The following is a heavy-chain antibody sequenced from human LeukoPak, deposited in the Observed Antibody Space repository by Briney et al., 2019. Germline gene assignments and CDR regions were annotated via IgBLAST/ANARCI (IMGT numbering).Heavy chain of an antibody. CDR3: AIGGGIAVAGILLY. V-gene: IGHV3-74*01. J-gene: IGHJ4*02. CDR1: GFTFSSYW. Sequence: GGSLRLSCAASGFTFSSYWMRWVRQAPGKGLVWVSRINSDGSITTYADSVRGRFTISRDNAKSTLYLQMNSLRAEDTAVYYCAIGGGIAVAGILLYWGQGTLVTVSS. D-gene: IGHD6-19*01. CDR2: INSDGSIT.